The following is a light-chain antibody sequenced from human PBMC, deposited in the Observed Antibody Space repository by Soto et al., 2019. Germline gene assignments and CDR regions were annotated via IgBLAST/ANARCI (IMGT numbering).Light chain of an antibody. Sequence: DIPMTQSPSSLSASVGDRVTITCRASQGTSNYLAWYQQEPGKVPKLLIYAASTLQSGVPSRFSGSGSGTDFTLTISSLQPEDVATYYCQKYNSASWTFGQGTKVEIK. J-gene: IGKJ1*01. CDR3: QKYNSASWT. CDR1: QGTSNY. CDR2: AAS. V-gene: IGKV1-27*01.